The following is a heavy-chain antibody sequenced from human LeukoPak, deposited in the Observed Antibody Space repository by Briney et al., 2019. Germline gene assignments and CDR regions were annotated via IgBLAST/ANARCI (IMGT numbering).Heavy chain of an antibody. CDR2: IYYSGST. V-gene: IGHV4-31*03. CDR1: GGSISSGGYY. J-gene: IGHJ4*02. D-gene: IGHD3-22*01. Sequence: SETLSLTCTASGGSISSGGYYWSWIRQHPGKGLEWIGYIYYSGSTYYNPSLKSRVTISVDTSKNQFSLKLSFVTAADTAVYYCARAGLYYYDSSGYSHLPYYFDYRGQGTLVTVSS. CDR3: ARAGLYYYDSSGYSHLPYYFDY.